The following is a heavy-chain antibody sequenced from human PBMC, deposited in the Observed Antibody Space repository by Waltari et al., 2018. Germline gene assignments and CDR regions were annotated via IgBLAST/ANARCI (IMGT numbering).Heavy chain of an antibody. CDR3: ARVYDSSGYYSFDI. D-gene: IGHD3-22*01. CDR2: IYTSGST. CDR1: GGSISSGSYY. Sequence: QVQLQESGPGLVKPSQTLSLTCTVSGGSISSGSYYWSWIRQPAGKGLEWIGRIYTSGSTNYNPSLKSRVTISVETSKNQFSLKLSSVTAADTAVYYCARVYDSSGYYSFDIWGQGTMVTVSS. V-gene: IGHV4-61*02. J-gene: IGHJ3*02.